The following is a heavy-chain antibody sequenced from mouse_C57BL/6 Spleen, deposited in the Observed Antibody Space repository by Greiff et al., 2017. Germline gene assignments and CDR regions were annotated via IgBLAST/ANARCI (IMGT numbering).Heavy chain of an antibody. D-gene: IGHD2-5*01. CDR2: ISDGGSYT. J-gene: IGHJ3*01. V-gene: IGHV5-4*01. CDR1: GFTFTSYA. CDR3: ARAEGADSNYPAWFAY. Sequence: EVQRVEPGGGLVKPGGSLKLSCAASGFTFTSYAMSWVRQTPEKRLEWVATISDGGSYTYYPENVKSRFTISRDNAKNNLYLQMSHLKSEDTAMYYCARAEGADSNYPAWFAYWGQGTLVTVSA.